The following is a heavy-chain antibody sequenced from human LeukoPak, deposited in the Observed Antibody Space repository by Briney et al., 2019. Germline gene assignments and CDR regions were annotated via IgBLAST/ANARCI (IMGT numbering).Heavy chain of an antibody. CDR2: INPNSGGT. J-gene: IGHJ4*02. CDR3: ARDKSYTAMANFDY. Sequence: GASVKVSCKASGYTFTGYYMHWVRQAPGQGLEWMGWINPNSGGTNYAQKFQGRVTMTRDTSISTAYMELSRLRSDDTAVYYCARDKSYTAMANFDYWGQGTLVTVSS. D-gene: IGHD5-18*01. V-gene: IGHV1-2*02. CDR1: GYTFTGYY.